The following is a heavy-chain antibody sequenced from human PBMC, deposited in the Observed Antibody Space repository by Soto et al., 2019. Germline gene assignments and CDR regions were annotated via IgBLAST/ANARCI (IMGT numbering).Heavy chain of an antibody. Sequence: LQLQESGPGLVKPSETLSLTCSVSGGSIGSTYNYWAWVRQPPGKGLEWIGSIYYSGITYYNPSLKSRVTISVDTSKNQFSLELSSVTAADTSIYYCARQHGHPRSAAFDMWGQGTMVTVSS. CDR3: ARQHGHPRSAAFDM. V-gene: IGHV4-39*01. CDR2: IYYSGIT. J-gene: IGHJ3*02. CDR1: GGSIGSTYNY. D-gene: IGHD1-26*01.